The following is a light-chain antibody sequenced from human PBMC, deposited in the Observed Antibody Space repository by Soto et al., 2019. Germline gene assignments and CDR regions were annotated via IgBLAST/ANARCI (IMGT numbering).Light chain of an antibody. Sequence: EIVLTQSPGTLSLSPVERATLSCRASQSVSSSYLAWYQQKPGQAPRLLIYGASSRATGIPDRFSGSGSGTDFTLTISRLEPEDFTVYYCQQYGSSITFGQGKRLEIK. CDR3: QQYGSSIT. V-gene: IGKV3-20*01. J-gene: IGKJ5*01. CDR2: GAS. CDR1: QSVSSSY.